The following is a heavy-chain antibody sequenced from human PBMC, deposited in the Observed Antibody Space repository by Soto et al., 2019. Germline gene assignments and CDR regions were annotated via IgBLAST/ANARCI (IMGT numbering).Heavy chain of an antibody. CDR3: ARVPSSGWPYFFDY. D-gene: IGHD6-19*01. CDR2: IIPIIGII. Sequence: SVKVSCKASGGTFSTYTITWVRQAPGQGLEWMGRIIPIIGIINYAQKFQGRVTISADKFTGTAYMELTGLRAEDTAMYYCARVPSSGWPYFFDYWGLGTLVTVSS. V-gene: IGHV1-69*02. CDR1: GGTFSTYT. J-gene: IGHJ4*02.